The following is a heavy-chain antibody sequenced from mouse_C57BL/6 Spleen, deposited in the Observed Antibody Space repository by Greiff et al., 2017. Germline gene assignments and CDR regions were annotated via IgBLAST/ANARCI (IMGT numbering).Heavy chain of an antibody. J-gene: IGHJ4*01. CDR3: AIHGKSYGMDY. D-gene: IGHD1-1*01. CDR2: IHPSDSDT. V-gene: IGHV1-74*01. Sequence: QVQLQQPGAELVRPGASVKLSCTASGYTFTSYWMPWVKQRPVQGLEWIGRIHPSDSDTNYNQKFKGKATLTVDKSSSTAYMQLSSLTSEDSAVXYCAIHGKSYGMDYWGQGTSVTVSS. CDR1: GYTFTSYW.